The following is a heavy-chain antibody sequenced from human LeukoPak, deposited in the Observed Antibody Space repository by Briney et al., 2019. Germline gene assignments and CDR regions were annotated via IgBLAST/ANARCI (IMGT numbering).Heavy chain of an antibody. V-gene: IGHV3-23*01. CDR3: AKDKVVRGVRPPHFNY. J-gene: IGHJ4*02. Sequence: GGSLRLSCAASGFTFSSYAMSWVRQAPGKGLEWVSAISGSGGSTYYADSVKGRFTISRDNSKNTLYLQMNSLRAEDTAVYYCAKDKVVRGVRPPHFNYWGQGTLVTVSS. CDR2: ISGSGGST. D-gene: IGHD3-10*01. CDR1: GFTFSSYA.